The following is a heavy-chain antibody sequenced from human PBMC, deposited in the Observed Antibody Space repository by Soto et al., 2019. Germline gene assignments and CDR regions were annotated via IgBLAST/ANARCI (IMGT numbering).Heavy chain of an antibody. CDR3: ARNGDCSSSRCNVGWFDP. Sequence: SEILSLTCAVSGDSVSTHYWWSWVRQSPGKGLEWIGETHHSGSTHYNPSLNSRVTISVDKSKNDFSLKLTSVTAADTAVYYCARNGDCSSSRCNVGWFDPWGRGTLVTVSS. CDR2: THHSGST. D-gene: IGHD2-2*01. J-gene: IGHJ5*02. V-gene: IGHV4-4*02. CDR1: GDSVSTHYW.